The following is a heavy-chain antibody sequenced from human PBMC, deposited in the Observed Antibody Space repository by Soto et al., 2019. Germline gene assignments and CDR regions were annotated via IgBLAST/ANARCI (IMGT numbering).Heavy chain of an antibody. CDR3: ARAITMVRGVIRTPGFDY. J-gene: IGHJ4*02. D-gene: IGHD3-10*01. V-gene: IGHV4-34*01. CDR1: GGSFSGYY. CDR2: INHSGST. Sequence: PSETLSLTCAVYGGSFSGYYWSWIRQPPGKGLEWIGEINHSGSTNYNPSIKSRVTISVDTSKNQFSLKLSSVTAADTALYYCARAITMVRGVIRTPGFDYWGQGTLVT.